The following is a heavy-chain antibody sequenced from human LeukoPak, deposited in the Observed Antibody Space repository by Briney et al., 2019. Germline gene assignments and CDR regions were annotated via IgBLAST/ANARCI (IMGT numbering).Heavy chain of an antibody. J-gene: IGHJ4*02. Sequence: ASVKVSCKASGYTFTGYYMHWVRQAPGQGLEWMGWINPNSGGTNYAQKFQGRVTMTRDTSISTAYMELSRLRSDDTAVYYCARPLRGYSSSYGYRGQGTLVTVSS. CDR3: ARPLRGYSSSYGY. V-gene: IGHV1-2*02. CDR1: GYTFTGYY. D-gene: IGHD6-13*01. CDR2: INPNSGGT.